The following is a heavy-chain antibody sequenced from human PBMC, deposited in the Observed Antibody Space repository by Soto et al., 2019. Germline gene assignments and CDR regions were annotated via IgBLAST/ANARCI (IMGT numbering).Heavy chain of an antibody. CDR3: ASQAGFYYYYGMDV. D-gene: IGHD6-19*01. V-gene: IGHV4-39*01. CDR2: IYYSGST. CDR1: GGSTSSSIYY. Sequence: SETLSLTCTVSGGSTSSSIYYWGWIRQPPGKGLEWIGSIYYSGSTYYNPSLKSRVTISVDTSKNQFSLKLSSVTAADTAVYYCASQAGFYYYYGMDVWGQGTTVT. J-gene: IGHJ6*02.